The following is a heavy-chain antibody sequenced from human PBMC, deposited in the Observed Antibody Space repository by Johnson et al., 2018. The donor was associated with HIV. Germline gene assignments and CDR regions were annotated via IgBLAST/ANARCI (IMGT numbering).Heavy chain of an antibody. CDR1: GLTFSNAW. J-gene: IGHJ3*02. Sequence: QVQLVESGGGLVKPGGSLRLSCAASGLTFSNAWMSWVRQAPGKGLEWVAAISFAGTKKNNADSVKGRFTISRDNAKNSLYLQMNSLRAEDTAVYYCTRRYSISSRGYDIWGQGTLVTVSS. D-gene: IGHD6-6*01. V-gene: IGHV3-30*03. CDR3: TRRYSISSRGYDI. CDR2: ISFAGTKK.